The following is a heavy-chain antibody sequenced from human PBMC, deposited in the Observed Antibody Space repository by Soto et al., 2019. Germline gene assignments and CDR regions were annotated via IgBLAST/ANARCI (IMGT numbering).Heavy chain of an antibody. Sequence: SETLSLTCAVYGGSFSGYYWSWIRQPPGKGLEWIGEINHSGSTNYNPSLKSRVTISVDTSKNQFSLKLSSVTAADTAVYYCARGRLIVVVPAAMHNWFDPRGQGPLVTVS. CDR3: ARGRLIVVVPAAMHNWFDP. D-gene: IGHD2-2*01. CDR2: INHSGST. V-gene: IGHV4-34*01. J-gene: IGHJ5*02. CDR1: GGSFSGYY.